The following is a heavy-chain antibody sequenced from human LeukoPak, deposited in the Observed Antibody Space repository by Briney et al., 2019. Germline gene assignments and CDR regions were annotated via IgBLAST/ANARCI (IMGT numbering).Heavy chain of an antibody. CDR1: GFTFSSYG. V-gene: IGHV3-23*01. CDR2: ISVSGGAT. Sequence: GGTLRLSCAASGFTFSSYGMSWVRQAPGEGLEWVSAISVSGGATYYADSVRGRFTISRDNSKNTVYLQMNNLRAEDTAVYHCAKDRVDWYFDIWGRGTLVNVAS. J-gene: IGHJ2*01. CDR3: AKDRVDWYFDI.